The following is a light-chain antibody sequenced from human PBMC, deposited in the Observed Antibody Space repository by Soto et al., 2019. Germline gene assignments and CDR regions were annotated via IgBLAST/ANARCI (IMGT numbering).Light chain of an antibody. CDR3: SSYAGSNNLV. CDR1: SSDVGGYNY. CDR2: EVS. V-gene: IGLV2-8*01. Sequence: HSALTQPPSASGSPGQSVTISCTGTSSDVGGYNYVSWYQQHPGKAPKFMIYEVSKRPSGVPDRFSGSKSGNTASVTVSGLQAEDEADYYCSSYAGSNNLVFGGGTKVTVL. J-gene: IGLJ2*01.